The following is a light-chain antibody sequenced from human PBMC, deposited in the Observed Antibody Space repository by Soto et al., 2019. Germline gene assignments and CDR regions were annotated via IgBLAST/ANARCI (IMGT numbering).Light chain of an antibody. Sequence: DIQMTQSPSSLSASVGDRVTITCRASQSISSYLNWYQHKPGKAPNLLIYAASSLQSGVPSRFSGGGSGTDFTLTISSLQPEDFATYYCQQSYSTPPTFGQGTKLEIK. V-gene: IGKV1-39*01. CDR2: AAS. J-gene: IGKJ2*01. CDR3: QQSYSTPPT. CDR1: QSISSY.